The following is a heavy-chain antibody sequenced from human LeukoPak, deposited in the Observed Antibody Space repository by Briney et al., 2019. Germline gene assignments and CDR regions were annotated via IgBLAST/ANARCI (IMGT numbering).Heavy chain of an antibody. D-gene: IGHD4-23*01. V-gene: IGHV3-21*04. CDR3: ARDGDYHSGGNLDC. Sequence: GGSLRLSCAASGFTFSIYSMNWVRQAPGKGLEWVSRISSGSGDKHYADSVKGRFTISRDNAKNSLNLQMDSLRGEDTAVYYCARDGDYHSGGNLDCWGQGTLVTVSS. J-gene: IGHJ4*02. CDR2: ISSGSGDK. CDR1: GFTFSIYS.